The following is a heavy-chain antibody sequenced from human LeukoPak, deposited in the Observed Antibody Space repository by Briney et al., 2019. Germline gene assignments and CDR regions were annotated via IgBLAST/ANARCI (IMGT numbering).Heavy chain of an antibody. D-gene: IGHD2-8*01. Sequence: GGSLRLSCAASGFSVRNNHIYWVRQAPGKGLEWVSVIYNGGGTYYTDSVKGRFTISRDDSKDTVFLQMNSLRAEDTAVYFCVRNLRYCSDGVCSPWGQGTLVTVSS. CDR1: GFSVRNNH. V-gene: IGHV3-66*01. CDR2: IYNGGGT. J-gene: IGHJ4*02. CDR3: VRNLRYCSDGVCSP.